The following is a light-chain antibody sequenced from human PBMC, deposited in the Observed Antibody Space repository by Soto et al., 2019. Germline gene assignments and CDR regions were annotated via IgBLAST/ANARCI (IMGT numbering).Light chain of an antibody. Sequence: EIVLTQSPATLSLSPGERATLSCRASQSVSIYLAWYQQKPGQTPRLLIYDASNRATGIPVRFSGSGSGADFTLTISSLEPEDSAVYYCQQRSNWQTFGGGTKVEIK. CDR3: QQRSNWQT. J-gene: IGKJ4*01. V-gene: IGKV3-11*01. CDR2: DAS. CDR1: QSVSIY.